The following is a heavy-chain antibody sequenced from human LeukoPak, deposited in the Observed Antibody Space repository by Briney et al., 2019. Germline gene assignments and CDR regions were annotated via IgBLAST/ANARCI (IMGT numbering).Heavy chain of an antibody. CDR1: GYTFTNYY. D-gene: IGHD4-11*01. CDR2: INPNSGGT. V-gene: IGHV1-2*02. Sequence: ASLKVSYKASGYTFTNYYIHWVRQAPGQGLEWMGWINPNSGGTNYAQKFQGRVTMTRDTSISTAYMELSRLTSDDTAVYYCAKDAIVRDYSNSDYWGQGTLVTVSS. J-gene: IGHJ4*02. CDR3: AKDAIVRDYSNSDY.